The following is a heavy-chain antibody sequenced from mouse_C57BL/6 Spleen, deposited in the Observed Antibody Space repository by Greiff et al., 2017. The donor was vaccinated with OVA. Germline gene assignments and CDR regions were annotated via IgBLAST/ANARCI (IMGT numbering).Heavy chain of an antibody. V-gene: IGHV5-4*01. D-gene: IGHD1-1*01. CDR1: GFTFSSYA. Sequence: EVKLVESGGGLVKPGGSLKLSCAASGFTFSSYAMSWVRQTPEKRLEWVATISDGGSYTYYPDNVKGRFTISRDNAKNNLYLQMSHLKSEDTAMYYCARDRITTVVAPSYAMDYWGQGTSVTVSS. J-gene: IGHJ4*01. CDR3: ARDRITTVVAPSYAMDY. CDR2: ISDGGSYT.